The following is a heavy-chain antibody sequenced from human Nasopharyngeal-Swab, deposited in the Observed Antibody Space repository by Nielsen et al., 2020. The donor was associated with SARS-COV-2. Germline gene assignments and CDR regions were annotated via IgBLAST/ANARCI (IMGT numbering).Heavy chain of an antibody. Sequence: SETLSLTCAVYGGSFSGYYWSWIRQPPGKGLEWIGEINHSGSTNYNPSLKSRVTISVDTSKSQFSLKLSSVTAADTAVYYCARGGYSYGPDYWGQGTLVTVSS. CDR2: INHSGST. J-gene: IGHJ4*02. CDR1: GGSFSGYY. D-gene: IGHD5-18*01. V-gene: IGHV4-34*01. CDR3: ARGGYSYGPDY.